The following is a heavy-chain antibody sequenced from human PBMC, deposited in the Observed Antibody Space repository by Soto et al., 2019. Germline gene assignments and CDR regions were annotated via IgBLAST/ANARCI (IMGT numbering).Heavy chain of an antibody. D-gene: IGHD2-15*01. CDR3: ARSPYCSGGSCPTDAFDI. CDR2: INPNSGGT. Sequence: ASVKVSCKASGYTFTGYYMHWVRQAPGQGLEWMGWINPNSGGTNYAQKFQGWVTMTRDTSISTAYMELSRLRSDDTAVYYCARSPYCSGGSCPTDAFDIWGQGTMVTVSS. J-gene: IGHJ3*02. CDR1: GYTFTGYY. V-gene: IGHV1-2*04.